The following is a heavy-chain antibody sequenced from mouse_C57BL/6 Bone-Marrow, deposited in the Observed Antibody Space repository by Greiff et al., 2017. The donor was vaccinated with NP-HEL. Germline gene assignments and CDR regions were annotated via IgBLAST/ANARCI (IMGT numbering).Heavy chain of an antibody. D-gene: IGHD2-4*01. CDR3: ARLSTMITTSWYFDV. V-gene: IGHV5-6*01. CDR2: ISSGGSYT. J-gene: IGHJ1*03. CDR1: GFTFSSYG. Sequence: EVHLVESGGDLVKPGGSLKLSCAASGFTFSSYGMSWVRQTPDKRLEWVATISSGGSYTYYPDSVKGRFTISRDNAKNTLYLQRSSLKSEDTAMYYCARLSTMITTSWYFDVWGTGTTVTVSS.